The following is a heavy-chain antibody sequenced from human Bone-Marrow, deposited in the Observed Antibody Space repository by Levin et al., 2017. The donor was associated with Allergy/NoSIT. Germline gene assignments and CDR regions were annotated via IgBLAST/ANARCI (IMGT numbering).Heavy chain of an antibody. CDR1: GLTFTSYA. D-gene: IGHD3-10*01. CDR2: ISGSGGRT. Sequence: GGSLRLSCAASGLTFTSYAMSWVRQAPGKGLEWVSAISGSGGRTHYTDSVKGRFTISRDNSKNTLYLQMNSLRAEDAAVYYCAATNYYGSGGYYNQLYFDHWGQGTLVTVSS. J-gene: IGHJ4*02. CDR3: AATNYYGSGGYYNQLYFDH. V-gene: IGHV3-23*01.